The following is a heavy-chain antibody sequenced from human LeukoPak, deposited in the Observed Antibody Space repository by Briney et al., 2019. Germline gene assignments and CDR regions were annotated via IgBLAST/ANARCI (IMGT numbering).Heavy chain of an antibody. CDR3: ARGAMAYTFDY. CDR2: IYYSGST. CDR1: GGSISSYY. D-gene: IGHD5-18*01. J-gene: IGHJ4*02. V-gene: IGHV4-59*12. Sequence: KPSETLSLTCTVSGGSISSYYWSWIRQPPGKGLEWIGYIYYSGSTNYNPSLKSRATISVDTSKNQFSLKLSSVTAADTAVYYCARGAMAYTFDYWGQGTLVTVSS.